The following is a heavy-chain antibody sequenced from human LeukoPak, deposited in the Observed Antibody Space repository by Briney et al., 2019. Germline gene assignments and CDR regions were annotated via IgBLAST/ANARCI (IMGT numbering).Heavy chain of an antibody. Sequence: PSETLSLTCAVYGVSFSGYYWSWIRQPPGKGLEWIGEINHSGSTNYNSSLKSRVTISVDTSKNQFSLKLSSVTAADTAVYYCARGYTAVDYWGQGTLVTVSS. CDR2: INHSGST. CDR3: ARGYTAVDY. J-gene: IGHJ4*02. D-gene: IGHD5-18*01. CDR1: GVSFSGYY. V-gene: IGHV4-34*01.